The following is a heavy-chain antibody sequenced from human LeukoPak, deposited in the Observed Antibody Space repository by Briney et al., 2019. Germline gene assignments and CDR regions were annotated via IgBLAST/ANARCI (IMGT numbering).Heavy chain of an antibody. CDR3: ARGGQTGYTY. Sequence: SETLCLTCAVSGDSINSGGYSWNWIRQAPGKGLEWIGRLYHSGNIYYNPSLNSRVTISVDRSKNQLSLSLSSVTAADTAVYYCARGGQTGYTYWGQGTLVTVSS. V-gene: IGHV4-30-2*01. CDR2: LYHSGNI. D-gene: IGHD3-9*01. CDR1: GDSINSGGYS. J-gene: IGHJ4*02.